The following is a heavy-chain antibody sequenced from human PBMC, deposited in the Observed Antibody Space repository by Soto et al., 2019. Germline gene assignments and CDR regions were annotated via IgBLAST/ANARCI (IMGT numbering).Heavy chain of an antibody. J-gene: IGHJ6*02. CDR3: ARDQSGSGSYFRSRGYYFGMDV. Sequence: PGGSLRLSCAASGFTFSSYSMNWVRQAPGKGLEWVSYISCDGSTTGYADSVKGRFTISRDNAKNSLYLQMNSLRAKDTAVYYCARDQSGSGSYFRSRGYYFGMDVWGQGTTVTVSS. CDR1: GFTFSSYS. CDR2: ISCDGSTT. D-gene: IGHD3-10*01. V-gene: IGHV3-48*04.